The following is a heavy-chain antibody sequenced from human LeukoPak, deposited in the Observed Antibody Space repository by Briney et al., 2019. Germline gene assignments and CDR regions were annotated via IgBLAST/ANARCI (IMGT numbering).Heavy chain of an antibody. CDR3: AGGDHAPDY. J-gene: IGHJ4*02. CDR2: INNRGSTI. D-gene: IGHD4-17*01. CDR1: GFTFSSYE. Sequence: PEGSLRLSCAASGFTFSSYEMNWVRQAPGKGLEWLSFINNRGSTIHYADSVKGRFTISRDNAKNSLFLQMNSLRAEDTAVYYCAGGDHAPDYWGQGTLVTVSS. V-gene: IGHV3-48*03.